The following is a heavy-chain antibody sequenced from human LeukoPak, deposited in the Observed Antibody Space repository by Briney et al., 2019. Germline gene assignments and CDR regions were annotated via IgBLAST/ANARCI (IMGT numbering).Heavy chain of an antibody. J-gene: IGHJ3*02. CDR3: ARARSSYGYGDAFDI. CDR1: GFTVSSNY. V-gene: IGHV3-7*01. Sequence: GGSLRLSCAASGFTVSSNYMSWVRQAPGKGLEWVANIKQDGTEKYYVDSVKGRFTISRDNAKNSLYLQMNSLRVEDTAVYYCARARSSYGYGDAFDIWGQGTMVTVSS. D-gene: IGHD5-18*01. CDR2: IKQDGTEK.